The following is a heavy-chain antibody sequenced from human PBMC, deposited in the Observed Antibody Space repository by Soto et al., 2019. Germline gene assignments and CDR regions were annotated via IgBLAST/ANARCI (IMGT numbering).Heavy chain of an antibody. J-gene: IGHJ5*02. Sequence: ASVKVSCKASGYSFASYYMHWVRQAPGQGLEWMGVINTSGGSTNYAQKFQGRVTMTEDTSTDTSYMELTSLTSDDTAVYYCAVAYRGTYYGYLDPWGQGTLVTVSS. CDR3: AVAYRGTYYGYLDP. D-gene: IGHD1-26*01. V-gene: IGHV1-46*01. CDR1: GYSFASYY. CDR2: INTSGGST.